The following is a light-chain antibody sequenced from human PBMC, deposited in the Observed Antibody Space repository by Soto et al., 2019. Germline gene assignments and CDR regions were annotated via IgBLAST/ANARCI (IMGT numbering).Light chain of an antibody. CDR1: QSVTNNY. CDR2: GAS. Sequence: EIVLTQSPGTLSLSPGQRASLSCRASQSVTNNYLAWYQHKRGQAPRLLIDGASNRATGIPDRFSGSGSGTDFTLTISRAEPADFAVYFCQQYGSSPITFGQGTRLEIK. CDR3: QQYGSSPIT. J-gene: IGKJ5*01. V-gene: IGKV3-20*01.